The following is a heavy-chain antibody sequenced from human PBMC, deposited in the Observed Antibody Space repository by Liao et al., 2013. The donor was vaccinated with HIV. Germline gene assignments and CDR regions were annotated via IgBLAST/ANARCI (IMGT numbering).Heavy chain of an antibody. Sequence: QVQLQQWGAGLLKPSETLSLTCAVYGGSFSGYYWSWIRQPPGKGLEWIGEINHSGSTNYNPSLKSRVTISVDTSKNQFSLKLSSVTAADTAVYYCARKSRGRYCSSTSCYSNYYYYYYMDVWGKGTTVTVSS. V-gene: IGHV4-34*01. CDR3: ARKSRGRYCSSTSCYSNYYYYYYMDV. J-gene: IGHJ6*03. CDR2: INHSGST. D-gene: IGHD2-2*02. CDR1: GGSFSGYY.